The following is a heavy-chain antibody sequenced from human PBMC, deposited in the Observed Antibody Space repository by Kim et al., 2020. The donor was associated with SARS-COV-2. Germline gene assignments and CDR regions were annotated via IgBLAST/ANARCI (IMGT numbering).Heavy chain of an antibody. Sequence: SETLSLTCTVSGGSISSYYWSWIRQPPGKGLEWIGYIYYSGSTNYNPSLKSRVTISVDTSKNQFSLKLSSVTAADTAVYYCARSTYGGKGGYYYGMDVWGQGTTVTVSS. V-gene: IGHV4-59*01. CDR1: GGSISSYY. CDR3: ARSTYGGKGGYYYGMDV. D-gene: IGHD4-17*01. CDR2: IYYSGST. J-gene: IGHJ6*02.